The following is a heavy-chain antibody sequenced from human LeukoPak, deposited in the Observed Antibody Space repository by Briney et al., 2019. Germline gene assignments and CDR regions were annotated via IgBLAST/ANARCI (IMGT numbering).Heavy chain of an antibody. CDR1: GFTFSSYA. CDR2: ISGTGSRT. V-gene: IGHV3-23*01. D-gene: IGHD2-15*01. J-gene: IGHJ4*02. CDR3: AKIEGLYCSISNCYADS. Sequence: GGSLRLSCAASGFTFSSYAMSWVRQAPGKGLEWVADISGTGSRTFYADSVKGRFIISRDSSKNTLYLQMNRLTVEDTAVYFCAKIEGLYCSISNCYADSWGQGTLVTVSS.